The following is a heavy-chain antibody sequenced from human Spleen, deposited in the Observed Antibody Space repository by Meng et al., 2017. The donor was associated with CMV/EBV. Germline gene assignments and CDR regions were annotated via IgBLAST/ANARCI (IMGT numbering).Heavy chain of an antibody. CDR2: ISSSGSTI. Sequence: GESLKISCAASGFTFSDYYMSWIRQAPGKGLEWVSYISSSGSTIYYADSVKGRFTISRDNAQNSLYLQMSRLRVEDTAVYYCARSAPYTGYPIDSWGLGSLVTVSS. J-gene: IGHJ4*02. CDR3: ARSAPYTGYPIDS. CDR1: GFTFSDYY. D-gene: IGHD3-9*01. V-gene: IGHV3-11*04.